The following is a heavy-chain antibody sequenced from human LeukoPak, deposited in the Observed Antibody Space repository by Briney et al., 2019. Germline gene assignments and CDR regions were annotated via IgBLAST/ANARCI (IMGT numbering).Heavy chain of an antibody. V-gene: IGHV3-21*01. CDR1: GFTFSSYS. J-gene: IGHJ4*02. D-gene: IGHD6-6*01. CDR3: ARLASTLAARDY. Sequence: GGSLRLSCAASGFTFSSYSMNWVRQAPGKGLEWVSSISSSSSYIYYADSVKGRFTISRDNAKNSLYLQMNSLRAEDTAVYYCARLASTLAARDYWGQGTLVTVSS. CDR2: ISSSSSYI.